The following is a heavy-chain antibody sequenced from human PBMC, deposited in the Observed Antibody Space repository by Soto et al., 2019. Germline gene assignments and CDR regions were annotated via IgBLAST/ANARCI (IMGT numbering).Heavy chain of an antibody. CDR3: ARDVRSHDYGHYYYGMDV. D-gene: IGHD4-17*01. Sequence: QVQLVQSGAEVNKPGASVKVSCKASGYTFTSYGISWLRQAPGQGLEWMGWISIYNGNTNYAQKLQGRVTMTTDTSTSTAYMEVRSLRCDDTAVYYCARDVRSHDYGHYYYGMDVWGQGTTVTVSS. CDR2: ISIYNGNT. V-gene: IGHV1-18*01. CDR1: GYTFTSYG. J-gene: IGHJ6*02.